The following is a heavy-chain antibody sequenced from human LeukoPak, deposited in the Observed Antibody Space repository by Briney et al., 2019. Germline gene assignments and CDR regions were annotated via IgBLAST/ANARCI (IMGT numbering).Heavy chain of an antibody. J-gene: IGHJ3*02. CDR3: AREDGDAFDI. CDR2: ISSSSSYI. V-gene: IGHV3-21*01. CDR1: GFTFSSYS. Sequence: NSGGSMRLSCAASGFTFSSYSMNWVRQAPGKGLEWVSSISSSSSYIYYADSVKGRFTISRDNAKNSLYLQMNSLRAEDTAVYYCAREDGDAFDIWGQGTMSPSLQ.